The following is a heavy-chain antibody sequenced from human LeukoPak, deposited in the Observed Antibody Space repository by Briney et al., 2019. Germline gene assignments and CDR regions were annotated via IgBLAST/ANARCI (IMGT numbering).Heavy chain of an antibody. Sequence: ASVKVSCKASGYTFTGYYMHWVRQAPGQGLEWMGWINPNSGGTNYAQKFQGRVTMTRDTSISTAYMELSRLRSDDTAVYYCARELRSYYDSSGSSVKGSIPTPTADFQHWGQGTLVTVSS. D-gene: IGHD3-22*01. CDR3: ARELRSYYDSSGSSVKGSIPTPTADFQH. CDR1: GYTFTGYY. V-gene: IGHV1-2*02. CDR2: INPNSGGT. J-gene: IGHJ1*01.